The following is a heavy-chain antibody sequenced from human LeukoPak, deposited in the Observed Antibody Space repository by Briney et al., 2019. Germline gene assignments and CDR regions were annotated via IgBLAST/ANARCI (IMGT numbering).Heavy chain of an antibody. V-gene: IGHV4-4*02. CDR1: GGSISSSNW. Sequence: SETLSLTCTVSGGSISSSNWWSWVRQPPGKGLEWIGEIYHSGSTNYNPSLKSRVTISVDKSKNQFSLKLSSVTAADTAVYYCARDRQQYYDFWSGYWNLHYYGMDVWGQGTTVTVSS. CDR2: IYHSGST. CDR3: ARDRQQYYDFWSGYWNLHYYGMDV. D-gene: IGHD3-3*01. J-gene: IGHJ6*02.